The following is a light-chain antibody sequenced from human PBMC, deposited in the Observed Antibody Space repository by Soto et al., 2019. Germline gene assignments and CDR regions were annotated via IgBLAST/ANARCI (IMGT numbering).Light chain of an antibody. V-gene: IGLV2-14*01. Sequence: QSALTQPASVSGSAGQSITISCTGSSGDIGSYKFVSWYQQHPGKAPKLLIYEVGTRPSGVSNRFSGSKSDNTASLTISGLQAEDEAVYYCSSYANVNTLLFGPGTKLTVL. CDR3: SSYANVNTLL. CDR2: EVG. J-gene: IGLJ1*01. CDR1: SGDIGSYKF.